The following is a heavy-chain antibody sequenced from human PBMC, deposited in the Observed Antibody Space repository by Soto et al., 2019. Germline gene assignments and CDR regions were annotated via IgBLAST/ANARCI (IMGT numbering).Heavy chain of an antibody. V-gene: IGHV4-61*01. D-gene: IGHD3-10*01. CDR3: ARVTRGVGGMDV. Sequence: QVQLQESGPGLVKPSETLSITCTVSGGSVSSGSYYWSWIRQPPGKGLEWIGYIYYSGSTNYNPSLKSRVTLSVDTSKHRFALQLSSVTAADPAVYYCARVTRGVGGMDVWGQGTTVTVSS. CDR1: GGSVSSGSYY. J-gene: IGHJ6*02. CDR2: IYYSGST.